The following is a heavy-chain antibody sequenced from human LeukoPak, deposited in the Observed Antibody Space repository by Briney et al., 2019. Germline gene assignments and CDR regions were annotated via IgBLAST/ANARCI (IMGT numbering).Heavy chain of an antibody. CDR1: GYTFTSYD. J-gene: IGHJ6*02. CDR3: ARRAARGVIITPPFYYYYYGMDV. D-gene: IGHD3-10*01. V-gene: IGHV1-8*01. CDR2: MNPNSGNT. Sequence: PPASVKVSCKASGYTFTSYDINWVRQATGQGLEWMGWMNPNSGNTGYAQKFQGRVTMTRNTSISTAYMELSSLRSEDTAVYYCARRAARGVIITPPFYYYYYGMDVWGQGTTVTVSS.